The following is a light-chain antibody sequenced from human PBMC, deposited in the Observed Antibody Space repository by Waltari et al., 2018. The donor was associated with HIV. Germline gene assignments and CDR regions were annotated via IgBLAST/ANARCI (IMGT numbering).Light chain of an antibody. V-gene: IGLV1-47*01. CDR1: NSNVGRHS. CDR2: DND. Sequence: QSVLTQPPSASGTPGQGVTISCSGRNSNVGRHSVCWYRQLPGTAPKLLIYDNDKRPSGVSARFSASKSGTSASLAISGLRSDDEADYYCSAWDDSLSVVVFGGGTKLTVL. J-gene: IGLJ3*02. CDR3: SAWDDSLSVVV.